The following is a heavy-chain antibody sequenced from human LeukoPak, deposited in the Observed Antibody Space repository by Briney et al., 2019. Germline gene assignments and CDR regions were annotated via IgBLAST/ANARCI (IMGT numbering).Heavy chain of an antibody. V-gene: IGHV3-15*01. CDR1: GFTFSNAW. CDR2: IKSKTDAETT. J-gene: IGHJ3*02. Sequence: GGSLRLSCAASGFTFSNAWMSWVRQAPGKGLEWVGRIKSKTDAETTDYTAPVKGRFAISRDDSKNTLYLQMNSLKTEDTAVYYCTTQAIGSAFDIWGQGTMVTVSS. D-gene: IGHD3-10*01. CDR3: TTQAIGSAFDI.